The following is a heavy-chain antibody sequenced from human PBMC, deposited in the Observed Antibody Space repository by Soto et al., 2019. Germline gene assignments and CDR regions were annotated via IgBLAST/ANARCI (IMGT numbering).Heavy chain of an antibody. J-gene: IGHJ3*02. CDR2: IYHSGSI. CDR1: GGSISSGGYS. V-gene: IGHV4-30-2*01. Sequence: PSETLSLTCAVSGGSISSGGYSWSWIRQPPGKSLEWIGYIYHSGSIYYNPSLKSRVTISVDRSKNQFSLKLSSVTAADTAVYYCARTPGIWGQGTMVTVSS. CDR3: ARTPGI.